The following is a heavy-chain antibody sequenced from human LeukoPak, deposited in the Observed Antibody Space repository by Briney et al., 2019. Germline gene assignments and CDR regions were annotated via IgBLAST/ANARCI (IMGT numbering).Heavy chain of an antibody. CDR3: AKVDSSGFPYYFDY. D-gene: IGHD3-22*01. CDR2: ISWNSGSI. CDR1: GFTFDDYA. Sequence: GGSLRLSCAASGFTFDDYAMHWVRHAPGKGLEWVSGISWNSGSIGYADSVKGRFTISRDNAKNSLYLQMNSLRAEDTALYYCAKVDSSGFPYYFDYWGQGSLVTVSS. V-gene: IGHV3-9*01. J-gene: IGHJ4*02.